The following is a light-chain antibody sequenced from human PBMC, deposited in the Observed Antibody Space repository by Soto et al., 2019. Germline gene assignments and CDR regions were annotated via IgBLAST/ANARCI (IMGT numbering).Light chain of an antibody. Sequence: QSALTQPASVSGSPGQSMTISCTGTISDVGSFNLVSWYQHHPGKAPKLMIYEVTKRPSGVSNRFSGSQSGNTASLTISGLQAEDEADYYRCSYAGSDVVVFGGGTKLTVL. CDR1: ISDVGSFNL. J-gene: IGLJ2*01. CDR3: CSYAGSDVVV. CDR2: EVT. V-gene: IGLV2-23*02.